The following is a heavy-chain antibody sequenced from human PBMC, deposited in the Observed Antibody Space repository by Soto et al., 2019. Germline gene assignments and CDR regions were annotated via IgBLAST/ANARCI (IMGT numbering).Heavy chain of an antibody. J-gene: IGHJ6*02. CDR1: GGTFSSYA. CDR2: IIPIFGTA. CDR3: ARDTEGSIYYYGMDV. V-gene: IGHV1-69*13. Sequence: SVKVSCKASGGTFSSYAISWVRQAPGQGLEWMGGIIPIFGTANYAQKFQGRVTITADESTGTAYMELSSLRSEDTAVYYCARDTEGSIYYYGMDVWGQGTTVTVSS.